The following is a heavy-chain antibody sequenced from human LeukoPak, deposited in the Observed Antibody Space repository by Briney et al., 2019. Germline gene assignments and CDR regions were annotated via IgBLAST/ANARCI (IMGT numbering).Heavy chain of an antibody. CDR1: GGSISSSSYY. V-gene: IGHV4-39*01. Sequence: SETLSLSCTVSGGSISSSSYYWGWIRQPPGKGLEWIGSIYYSGSTYYNPSLKSRVTISVDTSKNQFSLKLSSVTAADTAVYYCASPLYCSSTSCSYDAFDIWGQGTMVTVSS. CDR3: ASPLYCSSTSCSYDAFDI. J-gene: IGHJ3*02. CDR2: IYYSGST. D-gene: IGHD2-2*01.